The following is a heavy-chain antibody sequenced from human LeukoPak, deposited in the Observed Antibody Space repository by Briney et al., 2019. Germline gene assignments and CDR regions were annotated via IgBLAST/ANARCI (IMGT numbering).Heavy chain of an antibody. CDR2: IIPIFGTA. D-gene: IGHD4-17*01. CDR3: ARSGTIYGDFIYFDY. CDR1: GGTFSSYA. Sequence: SVKVSCKASGGTFSSYAISWVRQAPGQGLEWMGGIIPIFGTANYAQKFQGRVTITADESTSTAYMELSSLRSEDTAVYYCARSGTIYGDFIYFDYWGQGTLVTVSS. V-gene: IGHV1-69*13. J-gene: IGHJ4*02.